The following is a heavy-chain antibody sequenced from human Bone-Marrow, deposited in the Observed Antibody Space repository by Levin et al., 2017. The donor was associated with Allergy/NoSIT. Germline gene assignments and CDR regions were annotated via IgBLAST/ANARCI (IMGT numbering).Heavy chain of an antibody. Sequence: ASVKVSCKASGYTFTGYYMHWVRQAPGQGLEWMGRINPNSGGTNYAQKFQGRVTMTRDTSISTAYMELSRLRSDDTAVYYCARGGLRLGELSPLDYWGQGTLVTVSS. CDR2: INPNSGGT. V-gene: IGHV1-2*06. CDR1: GYTFTGYY. CDR3: ARGGLRLGELSPLDY. J-gene: IGHJ4*02. D-gene: IGHD3-16*02.